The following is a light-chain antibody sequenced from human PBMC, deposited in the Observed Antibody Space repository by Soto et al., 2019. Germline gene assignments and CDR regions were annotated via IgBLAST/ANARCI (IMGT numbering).Light chain of an antibody. V-gene: IGKV1-5*01. CDR3: QHFGT. Sequence: DIQMTQSPSTLSASVGDRVTTTCRASQSISSWLAWYQQKPGKAPKLLIYDASSLESGVSSRFSGSGSGTEFTLTISSLQPDDFATYYCQHFGTFGQGTKVDIK. CDR2: DAS. CDR1: QSISSW. J-gene: IGKJ1*01.